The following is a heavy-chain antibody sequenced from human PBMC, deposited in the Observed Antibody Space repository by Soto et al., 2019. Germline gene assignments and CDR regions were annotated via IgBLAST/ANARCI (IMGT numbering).Heavy chain of an antibody. D-gene: IGHD2-15*01. CDR1: GGSISSRVYY. Sequence: PSETLSLTCTVSGGSISSRVYYWSWIRQHPGKGLEWIGYIHHTGSTYYNPSLKSRVTMSVDTSKKQFSLKLSSVTAADTAVYYCARYDCSGGSCYSVYFDAWGQGTLVTVSS. J-gene: IGHJ4*02. V-gene: IGHV4-31*03. CDR3: ARYDCSGGSCYSVYFDA. CDR2: IHHTGST.